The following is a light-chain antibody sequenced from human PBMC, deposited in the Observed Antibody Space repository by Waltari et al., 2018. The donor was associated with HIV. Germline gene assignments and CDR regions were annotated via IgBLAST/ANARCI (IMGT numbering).Light chain of an antibody. Sequence: QSVLTQPPSASGTPGQGVTISCSGSTSNIGQNTVNWYQQFPGTAPKLLIYSNNQRPSGVPDRCSGSKSGTSASLAITGLQSEDDTDYYCAAWDDSLNAVVFGGGTKLTVL. J-gene: IGLJ2*01. CDR2: SNN. CDR1: TSNIGQNT. V-gene: IGLV1-44*01. CDR3: AAWDDSLNAVV.